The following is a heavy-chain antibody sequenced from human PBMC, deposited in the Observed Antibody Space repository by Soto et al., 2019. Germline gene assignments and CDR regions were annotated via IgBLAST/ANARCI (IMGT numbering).Heavy chain of an antibody. CDR2: INAGNGNT. CDR1: GYTFTSYA. Sequence: ASVKVSCKASGYTFTSYAMHWVRQAPGQRLEWMGWINAGNGNTKYSQKFQGRVTITRDTSTSTAYMELRSLRSDDTAVYYCAWVQRGLEWLEYWFDPWGQGTLVTVSS. CDR3: AWVQRGLEWLEYWFDP. J-gene: IGHJ5*02. V-gene: IGHV1-3*01. D-gene: IGHD3-3*01.